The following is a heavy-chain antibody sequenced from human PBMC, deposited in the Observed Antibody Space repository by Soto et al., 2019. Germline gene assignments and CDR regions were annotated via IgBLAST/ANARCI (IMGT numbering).Heavy chain of an antibody. D-gene: IGHD2-15*01. CDR3: ARGGYCSGCSCPAGGNWFDP. V-gene: IGHV4-34*01. CDR1: GGSFSGYY. J-gene: IGHJ5*02. CDR2: INHSGST. Sequence: SETLSLTCAVYGGSFSGYYWSWIRQPPGKGLEWIGEINHSGSTNYNPSLKSRVTISVDTSKNQFSLKLSSVTAADTAVYYCARGGYCSGCSCPAGGNWFDPWGQGPLVTVS.